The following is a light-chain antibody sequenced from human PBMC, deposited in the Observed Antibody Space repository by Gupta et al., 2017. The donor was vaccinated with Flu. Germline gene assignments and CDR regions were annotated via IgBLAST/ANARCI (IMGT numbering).Light chain of an antibody. CDR2: ATS. CDR1: QGIDSW. J-gene: IGKJ4*01. V-gene: IGKV1D-12*01. Sequence: DIQMTQSPSSVSASVGDRVTITCRASQGIDSWLAWYQQKSGKAPNLLIYATSSLQSGVPSRFSGSASGTDFILTISSLQPEDSATYYCQQAKSFPLTFGGGTKVEIK. CDR3: QQAKSFPLT.